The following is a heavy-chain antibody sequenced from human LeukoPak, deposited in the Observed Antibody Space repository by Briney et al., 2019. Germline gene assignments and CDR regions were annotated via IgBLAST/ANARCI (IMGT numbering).Heavy chain of an antibody. D-gene: IGHD3-22*01. CDR2: INWNGGST. CDR1: GFTFDDYG. J-gene: IGHJ3*02. V-gene: IGHV3-20*04. Sequence: PGGSLRLSCAASGFTFDDYGMSWVRQAPGKGLEWVSGINWNGGSTGYADSVKGRFTISRDNAKNSLYLQMNSLRAEDTALYYCARERSPTYYYDSSGQIDAFDIWGQGTMVTVSS. CDR3: ARERSPTYYYDSSGQIDAFDI.